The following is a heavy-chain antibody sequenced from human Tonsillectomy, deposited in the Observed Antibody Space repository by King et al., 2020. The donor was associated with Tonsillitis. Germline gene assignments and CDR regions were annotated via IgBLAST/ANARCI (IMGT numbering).Heavy chain of an antibody. CDR3: ARGLVGGYSYCSYYHGMDV. Sequence: VQLVESGGGVVQPGRSLTLSCAASGFTFSSSAMHWVRQAPGKGLEWVAVISYDVSNNHFADSVKGRFTISRDNSKNTLYLQLNSLRVEDTAVYYCARGLVGGYSYCSYYHGMDVWGEGTTVTVSS. CDR1: GFTFSSSA. V-gene: IGHV3-30-3*01. CDR2: ISYDVSNN. J-gene: IGHJ6*02. D-gene: IGHD5-18*01.